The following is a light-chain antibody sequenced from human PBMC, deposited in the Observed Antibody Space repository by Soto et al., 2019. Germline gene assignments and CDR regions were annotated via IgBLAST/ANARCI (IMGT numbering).Light chain of an antibody. Sequence: SVRTQPASVCGYPGQSITISCTGTSSDVGGYNYVSWYQQHPGKAPKLMIYAVTDRPSGVSSRFSGSKSGNTASLTISGLQAEDEADYYCSSYTSSSTLFGTGTKVTVL. CDR1: SSDVGGYNY. V-gene: IGLV2-14*01. CDR2: AVT. CDR3: SSYTSSSTL. J-gene: IGLJ1*01.